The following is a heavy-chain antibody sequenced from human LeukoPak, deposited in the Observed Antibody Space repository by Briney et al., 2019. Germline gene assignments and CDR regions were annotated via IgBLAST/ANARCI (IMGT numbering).Heavy chain of an antibody. CDR1: GYTFTSYY. V-gene: IGHV1-46*01. CDR2: INPSGGST. CDR3: ARKPSSWYAYNWFDP. D-gene: IGHD6-13*01. J-gene: IGHJ5*02. Sequence: ASVKVSCKASGYTFTSYYMHWVRQAPGQGLEWMGIINPSGGSTSYAQKFQGRVTMTRDTSTSTVYMELSSLRSEDTAVYYCARKPSSWYAYNWFDPWGQGTLVTVSS.